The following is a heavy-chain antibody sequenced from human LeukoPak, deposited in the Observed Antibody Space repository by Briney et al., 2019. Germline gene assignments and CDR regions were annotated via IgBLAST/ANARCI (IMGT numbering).Heavy chain of an antibody. V-gene: IGHV3-23*01. CDR1: GFAFNTYA. J-gene: IGHJ4*02. D-gene: IGHD6-19*01. Sequence: GSLRLSSAASGFAFNTYAIYWVRRAPGKGREWVCGIFGSGGCTYYSDSVKGRFTISGYNSKYTVYLQMNSLTADDTAVYYCAKTTVGYSSGRYPGWPADCWGRGTLVTVAP. CDR2: IFGSGGCT. CDR3: AKTTVGYSSGRYPGWPADC.